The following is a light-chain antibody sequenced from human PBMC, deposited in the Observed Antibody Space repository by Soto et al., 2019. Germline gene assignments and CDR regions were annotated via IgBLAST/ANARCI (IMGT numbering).Light chain of an antibody. CDR3: QQYYDYPPLI. CDR2: GAS. V-gene: IGKV3-15*01. J-gene: IGKJ4*01. Sequence: EIVMTQSPAPLSVSPGERATLSCRASRNINRKLAWYQQKPGQAPRLLISGASTRATGIPARFSGSGSGTEFTPTSSSLQSEDLAVYYCQQYYDYPPLIFGGGTKVEIK. CDR1: RNINRK.